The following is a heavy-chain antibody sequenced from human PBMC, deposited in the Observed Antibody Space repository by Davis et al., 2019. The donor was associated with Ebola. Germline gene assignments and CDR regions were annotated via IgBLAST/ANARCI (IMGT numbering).Heavy chain of an antibody. Sequence: GESLKISCAASGFTFSSYWMRWVRQAPGKGLEWVANIKQDGSEKYYVDSVEGRFTISRDNAKNSLYLQMNSLRAEDTAVYYCARDIVVVSGAIGDDVFDIWGQETLVTVAS. V-gene: IGHV3-7*03. CDR1: GFTFSSYW. D-gene: IGHD2-2*02. J-gene: IGHJ4*02. CDR2: IKQDGSEK. CDR3: ARDIVVVSGAIGDDVFDI.